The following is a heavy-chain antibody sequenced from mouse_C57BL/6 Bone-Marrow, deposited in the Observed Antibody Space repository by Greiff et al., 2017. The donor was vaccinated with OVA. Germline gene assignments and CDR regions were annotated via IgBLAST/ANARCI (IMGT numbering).Heavy chain of an antibody. CDR1: GYTFTSYW. D-gene: IGHD2-12*01. J-gene: IGHJ3*01. CDR3: ASRAYYTHSGFAY. V-gene: IGHV1-7*01. Sequence: QVQLQQSGAELAKPGASVKLSCKASGYTFTSYWMHWVKQRPGQGLEWIGYINPSSGYTKYNQKFKDKATFTADKSSSTAYMQLSSLTYEDSAVYYCASRAYYTHSGFAYWGTGTLVTVSA. CDR2: INPSSGYT.